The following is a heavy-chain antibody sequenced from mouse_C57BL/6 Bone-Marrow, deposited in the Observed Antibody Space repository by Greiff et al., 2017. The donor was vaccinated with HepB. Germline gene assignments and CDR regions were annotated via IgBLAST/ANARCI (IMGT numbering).Heavy chain of an antibody. CDR2: IDPSDSYT. CDR3: ARRTAQDYFDY. D-gene: IGHD3-2*02. V-gene: IGHV1-69*01. Sequence: QVQLQQSGAELVMPGASVKLSCKASGYTFTSYWMHWVKQRPGQGLEWIGEIDPSDSYTNYNQKFKGKSTLTVDKSSSTTYMQLRSLTSEDSAVYYCARRTAQDYFDYWGQGTTLTVSS. J-gene: IGHJ2*01. CDR1: GYTFTSYW.